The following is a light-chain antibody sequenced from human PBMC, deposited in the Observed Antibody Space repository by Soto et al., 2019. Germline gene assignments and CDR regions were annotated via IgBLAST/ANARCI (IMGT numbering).Light chain of an antibody. CDR1: QSVSSN. V-gene: IGKV3-15*01. CDR3: QQYNSWPPYT. CDR2: DAS. Sequence: DTVMTQAPGTLSVSPGERATLSCRASQSVSSNLAWYQQKPGQAPRLLIYDASTRSTGIPGRFSGSGSGTDFTLSISSLQSEEFAVYFCQQYNSWPPYTFGQGTKLEI. J-gene: IGKJ2*01.